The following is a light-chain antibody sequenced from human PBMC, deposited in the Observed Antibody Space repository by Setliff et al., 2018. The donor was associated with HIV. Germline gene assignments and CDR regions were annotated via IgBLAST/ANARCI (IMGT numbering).Light chain of an antibody. CDR3: SSYAITNTLP. Sequence: QSVLTQPASMSGSPGQSITISCTGTSSDVGGYSLVSWYQQHPGKAPKLIIYEVTNRASGVSNRSSGSKSGNTASLTISGLQAEDEADYYCSSYAITNTLPFGTGTKGTV. J-gene: IGLJ1*01. CDR2: EVT. CDR1: SSDVGGYSL. V-gene: IGLV2-14*03.